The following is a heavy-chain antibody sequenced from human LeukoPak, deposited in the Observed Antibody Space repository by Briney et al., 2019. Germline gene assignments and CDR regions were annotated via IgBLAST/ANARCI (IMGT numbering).Heavy chain of an antibody. J-gene: IGHJ1*01. V-gene: IGHV4-28*03. CDR2: IYHSGST. Sequence: SETLSLTCAVSGYSISSSNWWSWIRQPPGKGLEWIGYIYHSGSTYYNPSLKSRVTISVDRSKNQFSLKLSSVTAADTAVYYCARADSPLLAFQRWGQGTLVTVSS. D-gene: IGHD3-22*01. CDR1: GYSISSSNW. CDR3: ARADSPLLAFQR.